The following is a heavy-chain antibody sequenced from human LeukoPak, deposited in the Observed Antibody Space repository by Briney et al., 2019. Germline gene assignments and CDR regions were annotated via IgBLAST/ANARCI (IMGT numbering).Heavy chain of an antibody. CDR1: GYTFNGYY. D-gene: IGHD2-2*01. V-gene: IGHV1-2*02. Sequence: ASVKVSCKASGYTFNGYYMHWVRQAPGQGLEWMGWINPNSGGTNYAQKFQGRVTMTRDTSINTAYMELSRLRSDDTAVYYCARDYCSSTSCLVDWFDPWGQGTLVTVSS. CDR2: INPNSGGT. CDR3: ARDYCSSTSCLVDWFDP. J-gene: IGHJ5*02.